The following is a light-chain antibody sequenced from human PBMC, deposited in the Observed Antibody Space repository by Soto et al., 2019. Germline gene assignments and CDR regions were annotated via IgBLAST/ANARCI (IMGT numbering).Light chain of an antibody. CDR3: QQSYSSPWT. CDR2: SAS. CDR1: QSINSH. J-gene: IGKJ1*01. V-gene: IGKV1-39*01. Sequence: DIQMTQSPSSLSASVGDRVTITCRSSQSINSHLNWYQLSPGRAPKLLIYSASNLQGGVPSRFTGSVSGTDFTLIINSLQPEDFATYYCQQSYSSPWTFGQGTVVDIK.